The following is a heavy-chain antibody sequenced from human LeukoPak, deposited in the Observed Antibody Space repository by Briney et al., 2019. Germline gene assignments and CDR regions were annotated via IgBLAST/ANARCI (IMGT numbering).Heavy chain of an antibody. J-gene: IGHJ4*02. Sequence: PGGSLRLSCAASGFTFSSYSMNWVRQAPGKGLEWVSSISSSSSYIYYADSVKGRFTISRDNAKNSLYLQMKSLRAEDTAVYYCARVSDSYGYSPIDYWGQGTLVTVSS. CDR1: GFTFSSYS. D-gene: IGHD5-18*01. V-gene: IGHV3-21*01. CDR2: ISSSSSYI. CDR3: ARVSDSYGYSPIDY.